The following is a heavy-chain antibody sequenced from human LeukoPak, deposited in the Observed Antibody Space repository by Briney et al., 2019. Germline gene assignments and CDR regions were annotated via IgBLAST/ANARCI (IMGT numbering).Heavy chain of an antibody. D-gene: IGHD2-2*02. Sequence: PGGSLRLSCAASGFTFSSYAMSWVRQAPGKGLEWVSAISGSGGSTYYADSVKGRFTISRDNSKNTLYLQMNSLRAEDTAVYYCLGDCSSTSCYKNQDYWGQGTLVTVSS. CDR2: ISGSGGST. J-gene: IGHJ4*02. CDR1: GFTFSSYA. V-gene: IGHV3-23*01. CDR3: LGDCSSTSCYKNQDY.